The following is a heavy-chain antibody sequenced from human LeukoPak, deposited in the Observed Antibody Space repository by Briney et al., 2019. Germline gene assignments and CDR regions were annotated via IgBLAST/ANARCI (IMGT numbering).Heavy chain of an antibody. V-gene: IGHV1-2*02. Sequence: GASVKVSCKASGYIFSRHYLHWVRQAPGQGLEWMGWINPDTGSTHSPQKFQGRVTLTRDTSISSVYMELRSLGPVDTAIYYCARLSVFGTSGLDPWGQGTLVTVSS. D-gene: IGHD1-26*01. CDR1: GYIFSRHY. J-gene: IGHJ5*02. CDR3: ARLSVFGTSGLDP. CDR2: INPDTGST.